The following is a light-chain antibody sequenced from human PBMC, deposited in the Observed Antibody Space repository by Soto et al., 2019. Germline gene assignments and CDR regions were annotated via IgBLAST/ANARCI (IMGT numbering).Light chain of an antibody. CDR3: QQYGRTPTT. V-gene: IGKV3-20*01. CDR1: QTISSTY. J-gene: IGKJ1*01. Sequence: EIVLTQSPGTLSLSPGDRATLSCRASQTISSTYLAWYQQKPGQAPRFLIYAASTRATGIPDRFSGSGSGTRFTLTIRRLEPEVFAVYDWQQYGRTPTTFGQGTMWISN. CDR2: AAS.